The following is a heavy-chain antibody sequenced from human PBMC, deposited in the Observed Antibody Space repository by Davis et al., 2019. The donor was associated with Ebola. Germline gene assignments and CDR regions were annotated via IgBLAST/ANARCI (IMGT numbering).Heavy chain of an antibody. CDR1: GFIFSNYW. CDR3: VPHDNSAIVY. J-gene: IGHJ4*02. D-gene: IGHD5-24*01. Sequence: PGGSLRLSCEVSGFIFSNYWMSWVRQAPGGGLEWVANIKQDGSAKYYVDSVRGRFTISRDNTKNSLSLQMDSLRADDTALYYCVPHDNSAIVYWGQGTLVTVSS. CDR2: IKQDGSAK. V-gene: IGHV3-7*01.